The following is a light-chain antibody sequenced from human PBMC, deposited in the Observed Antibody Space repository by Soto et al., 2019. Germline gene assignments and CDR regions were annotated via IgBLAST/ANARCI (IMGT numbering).Light chain of an antibody. CDR3: QQFGSSFSFT. J-gene: IGKJ3*01. CDR2: GAS. Sequence: EIVLTQSPGTLSLSPGERATLSCRASQSVSSSYLGWYQQKPGQAPRLLIYGASSRATGIPDRFSGSGSGTDFTLPISRLEAEDFAVYYCQQFGSSFSFTFGPGTKVDI. V-gene: IGKV3-20*01. CDR1: QSVSSSY.